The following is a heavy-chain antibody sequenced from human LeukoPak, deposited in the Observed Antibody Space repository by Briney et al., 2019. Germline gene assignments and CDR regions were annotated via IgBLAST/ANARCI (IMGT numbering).Heavy chain of an antibody. J-gene: IGHJ2*01. V-gene: IGHV5-51*01. CDR3: ARHNYGGDSFYWYFDL. Sequence: GESLKISCKGSGYSFTRYWIGWVRQMPGKGLEWMGIIYPGDSDTRYSPSFQGQVTISADKSISTAYLQWSSLKASDTAMYYCARHNYGGDSFYWYFDLWGRGTLVTVSS. D-gene: IGHD4-23*01. CDR1: GYSFTRYW. CDR2: IYPGDSDT.